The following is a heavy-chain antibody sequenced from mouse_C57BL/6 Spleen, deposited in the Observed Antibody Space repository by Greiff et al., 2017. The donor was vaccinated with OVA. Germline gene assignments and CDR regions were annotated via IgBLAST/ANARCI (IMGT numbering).Heavy chain of an antibody. CDR1: GFTFSDYY. CDR3: ARLHYCGSRGYAMDY. D-gene: IGHD1-1*01. CDR2: ISNGGGST. Sequence: EVNVVESGGGLVQPGGSLKLSCAASGFTFSDYYMYWVRQTPEKRLEWVAYISNGGGSTYYPDTVKGRFTISRDNTKNTLYLQMSRLKSEDTAMYYCARLHYCGSRGYAMDYWGQGTSVTVSS. V-gene: IGHV5-12*01. J-gene: IGHJ4*01.